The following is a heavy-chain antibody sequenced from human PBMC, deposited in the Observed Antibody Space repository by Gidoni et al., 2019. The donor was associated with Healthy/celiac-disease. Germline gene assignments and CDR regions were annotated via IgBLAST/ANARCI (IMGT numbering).Heavy chain of an antibody. CDR3: ARYRLGDYGPLTPYFDY. D-gene: IGHD4-17*01. CDR2: IIPIFGTA. CDR1: GGTFSSYA. J-gene: IGHJ4*02. V-gene: IGHV1-69*01. Sequence: QVQLVQSGAEVKKPGSSVKVSCKASGGTFSSYAISWVRQSPGQGLGWLGGIIPIFGTANYAQTFQGRSTITADDSTSTAYMELSSLRSEDTAVYYCARYRLGDYGPLTPYFDYWGQGTLVTVSS.